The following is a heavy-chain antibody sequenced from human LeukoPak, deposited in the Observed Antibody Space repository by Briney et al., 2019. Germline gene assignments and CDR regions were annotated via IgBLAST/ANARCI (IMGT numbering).Heavy chain of an antibody. J-gene: IGHJ4*02. D-gene: IGHD6-19*01. CDR1: GFTFSSYW. CDR3: AREELESGGWSD. Sequence: GGSLRLSCAASGFTFSSYWMSWVRQTPGKGLEWVANIKQDGTTEHYVDSVKGRFTISRDNTKNSLYLQMNSLRAEDTAVYYCAREELESGGWSDWGQGTLVTVSS. V-gene: IGHV3-7*01. CDR2: IKQDGTTE.